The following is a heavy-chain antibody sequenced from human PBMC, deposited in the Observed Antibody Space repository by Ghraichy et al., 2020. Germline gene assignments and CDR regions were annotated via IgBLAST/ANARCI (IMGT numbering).Heavy chain of an antibody. Sequence: SETLSLTCTVSGGSVSSGSYYWSWIRQPPGKGLEWIGYIYYSGSTNYNPSLKSRVTISVDTSKNQFSLKLSSVTAADTAVYYCARDRGGGSSGWFDPWGQGTLVTVSS. CDR2: IYYSGST. CDR1: GGSVSSGSYY. D-gene: IGHD2-15*01. V-gene: IGHV4-61*01. CDR3: ARDRGGGSSGWFDP. J-gene: IGHJ5*02.